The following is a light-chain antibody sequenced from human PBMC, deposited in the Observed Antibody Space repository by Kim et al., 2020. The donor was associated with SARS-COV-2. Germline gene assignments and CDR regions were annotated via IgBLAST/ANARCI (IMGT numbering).Light chain of an antibody. CDR2: GTS. J-gene: IGKJ1*01. CDR1: QSLSNN. CDR3: QQYNNWPPWT. V-gene: IGKV3-15*01. Sequence: EIVMTQSPATLSVSPGERATLSCRASQSLSNNLAWYQQKPGQAPRLLIYGTSTRATGIPARFSGSGSGTEFTLTISGLQSEDFAVYYCQQYNNWPPWTFGQGTKVDIK.